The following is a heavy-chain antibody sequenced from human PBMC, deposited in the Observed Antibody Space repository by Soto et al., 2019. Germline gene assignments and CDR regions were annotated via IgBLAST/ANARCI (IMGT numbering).Heavy chain of an antibody. Sequence: PGGSLRLSCVVSEFTFSAYWMSWVRQAPGKGLEWVANIKQDGSENYYVDSVKGRFTISRDNAKNSLYLQMNSLRAEDTAVYYCARAPPMVRGVPDYCGQGTLVTVSS. CDR2: IKQDGSEN. V-gene: IGHV3-7*02. CDR3: ARAPPMVRGVPDY. CDR1: EFTFSAYW. D-gene: IGHD3-10*01. J-gene: IGHJ4*02.